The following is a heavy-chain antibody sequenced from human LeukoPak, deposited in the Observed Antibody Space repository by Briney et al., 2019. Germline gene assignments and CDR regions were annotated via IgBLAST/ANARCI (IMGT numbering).Heavy chain of an antibody. Sequence: GPSVKLSCKASGGTFSSYAISWVRQAPGQGLEWMGGIIPIFGTANYAQKFQGRVTITADKSTSTAYMELSSLRSEDTAVYYCARDGEGGYYGSGSYPFDYWGQGTLVTVSS. V-gene: IGHV1-69*06. D-gene: IGHD3-10*01. CDR3: ARDGEGGYYGSGSYPFDY. CDR2: IIPIFGTA. J-gene: IGHJ4*02. CDR1: GGTFSSYA.